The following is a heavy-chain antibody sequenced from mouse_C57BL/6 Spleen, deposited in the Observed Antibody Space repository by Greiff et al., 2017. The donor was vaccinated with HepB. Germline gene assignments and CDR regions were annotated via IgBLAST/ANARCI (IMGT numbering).Heavy chain of an antibody. CDR3: ASHYYGSSFRGYFDY. Sequence: EVQRVESGGDLVKPGGSLKLSCAASGFTFSSYGMSWVRQTPDKRLEWVATISSGGSYTYYPDSVKGRFTISRDNAKNTLYLQMSSLKSEDTAMYYCASHYYGSSFRGYFDYWGQGTTLTVSS. J-gene: IGHJ2*01. V-gene: IGHV5-6*01. CDR2: ISSGGSYT. D-gene: IGHD1-1*01. CDR1: GFTFSSYG.